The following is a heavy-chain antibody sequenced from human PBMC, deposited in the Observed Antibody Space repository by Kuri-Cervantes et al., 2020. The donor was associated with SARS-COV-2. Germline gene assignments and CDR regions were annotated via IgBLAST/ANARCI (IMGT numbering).Heavy chain of an antibody. V-gene: IGHV4-61*01. D-gene: IGHD3-10*01. CDR3: ATKLFGEHWFDP. J-gene: IGHJ5*02. Sequence: ESLKISCTVPGASMSDPMSHYYWNWIRLTPGKGLEWIGYIFHTGSNSQNPSLKSRVTISLDTSKNQFSLSLNSVTPADAAVYYCATKLFGEHWFDPWGQGILVTVSS. CDR2: IFHTGSN. CDR1: GASMSDPMSHYY.